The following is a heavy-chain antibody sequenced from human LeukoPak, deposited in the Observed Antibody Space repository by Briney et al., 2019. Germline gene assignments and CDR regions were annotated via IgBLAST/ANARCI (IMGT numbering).Heavy chain of an antibody. Sequence: GGSLRLSCAASGFTFSNYAMSWVRQAPGKGLEWVSTISGSGGSTYYADSVKGQFTISRDNSKNTLYLQMNSLRAEDTAVYYCAKSVAGSVPCFDYWGQGTLVTVSS. J-gene: IGHJ4*02. V-gene: IGHV3-23*01. CDR2: ISGSGGST. CDR3: AKSVAGSVPCFDY. D-gene: IGHD6-19*01. CDR1: GFTFSNYA.